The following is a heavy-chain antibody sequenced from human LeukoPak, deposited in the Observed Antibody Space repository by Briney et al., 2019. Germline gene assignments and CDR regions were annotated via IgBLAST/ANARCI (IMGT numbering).Heavy chain of an antibody. V-gene: IGHV1-2*02. CDR1: GYTFTGYY. D-gene: IGHD4-17*01. J-gene: IGHJ4*02. Sequence: ASVKVSCKASGYTFTGYYMHWVRQAPGQGLEWMGWINPNSGGTNYAQKLQGRVTMTRDTSISTAYMELSRLRSDDTAVYYCARGPDYGIRSDYLDYWGQGTLVTVSS. CDR3: ARGPDYGIRSDYLDY. CDR2: INPNSGGT.